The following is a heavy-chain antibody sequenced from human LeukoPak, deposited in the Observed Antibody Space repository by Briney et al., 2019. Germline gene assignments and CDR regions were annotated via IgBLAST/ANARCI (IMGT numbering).Heavy chain of an antibody. CDR2: ISGYNGNT. CDR1: GYTFTSYG. Sequence: ASVKVSCKASGYTFTSYGISWVRQAPGQGLEWMGWISGYNGNTNYAQKFQGRVTMTTDTSTSTAYMELRSLRSDDTAVYYCARDMGPEYYDSSGSSPFDYWGQGTLVTVSS. V-gene: IGHV1-18*01. J-gene: IGHJ4*02. CDR3: ARDMGPEYYDSSGSSPFDY. D-gene: IGHD3-22*01.